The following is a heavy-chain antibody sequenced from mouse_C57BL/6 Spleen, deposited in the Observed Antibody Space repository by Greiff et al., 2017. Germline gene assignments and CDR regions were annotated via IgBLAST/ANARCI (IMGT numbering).Heavy chain of an antibody. CDR3: ASYGNYLDY. D-gene: IGHD2-1*01. Sequence: VKLQQPGAELVKPGASVKLSCKASGYTFTSYWMQWVKQRPGQGLEWIGEIDPSDSYTNYNQKFKGKATLTVDTSSSTAYMQLSSLTSEDSAVYYCASYGNYLDYWGQGTTLTVSS. CDR1: GYTFTSYW. J-gene: IGHJ2*01. V-gene: IGHV1-50*01. CDR2: IDPSDSYT.